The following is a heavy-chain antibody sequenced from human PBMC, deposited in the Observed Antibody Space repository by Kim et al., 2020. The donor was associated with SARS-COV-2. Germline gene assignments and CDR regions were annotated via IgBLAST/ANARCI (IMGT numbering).Heavy chain of an antibody. CDR3: ARDSESGYYISYYYYGMDV. J-gene: IGHJ6*01. V-gene: IGHV3-48*03. CDR1: GFTFSSYE. D-gene: IGHD3-3*01. Sequence: GGSLRLSCAASGFTFSSYEMNWVRQAPGKGLEWVSYISSSGSTIYYADSVKGRFTISRDNAKNSLYLQMNSLRAEDTAVYYCARDSESGYYISYYYYGMDVWGQGTTVTVSS. CDR2: ISSSGSTI.